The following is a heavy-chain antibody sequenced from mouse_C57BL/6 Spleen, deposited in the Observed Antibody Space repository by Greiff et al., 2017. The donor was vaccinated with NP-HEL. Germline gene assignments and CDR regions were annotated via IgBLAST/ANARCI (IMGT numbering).Heavy chain of an antibody. CDR3: ARPGYYYGSSYAFDV. J-gene: IGHJ1*03. D-gene: IGHD1-1*01. CDR2: INPDSSTI. Sequence: EVNVVESGGGLVQPGGSLKLSCAASGIDFSRYWMSWVRRAPGKGLEWIGEINPDSSTINYAPSLKDKFIISRDNAKNTLYLQMSKVRSEDTALYYCARPGYYYGSSYAFDVWGTGTTVTVSS. CDR1: GIDFSRYW. V-gene: IGHV4-1*01.